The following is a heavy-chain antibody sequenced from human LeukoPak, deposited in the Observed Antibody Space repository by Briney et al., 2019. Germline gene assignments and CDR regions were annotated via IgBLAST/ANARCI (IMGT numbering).Heavy chain of an antibody. Sequence: GGSLRLSCAATEFTFSSKGMHWGRQAPGKGLEWVAFIRYDGSNKYYADSVKGRFTISRDNSKNTLYVQMNSLRAEDTAVYYCAKDYVTIFGVPNEAYWGQGTLVTVSS. D-gene: IGHD3-3*01. V-gene: IGHV3-30*02. CDR3: AKDYVTIFGVPNEAY. CDR1: EFTFSSKG. CDR2: IRYDGSNK. J-gene: IGHJ4*02.